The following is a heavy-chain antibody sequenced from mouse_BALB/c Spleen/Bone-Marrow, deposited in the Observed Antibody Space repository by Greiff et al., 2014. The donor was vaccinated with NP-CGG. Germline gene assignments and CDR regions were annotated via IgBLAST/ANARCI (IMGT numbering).Heavy chain of an antibody. J-gene: IGHJ2*01. CDR1: GFNIKDTY. D-gene: IGHD1-1*01. CDR2: IDPANGNT. Sequence: VQLQKPGAELVKPGASVKLSCTASGFNIKDTYMHWVKQRPEQGLEWIGRIDPANGNTKYDPKFQGKATITADTSSNTAYLQLSSLTSEDTAVHYCARYYYGSSYFDYWGQGTTLTVSS. V-gene: IGHV14-3*02. CDR3: ARYYYGSSYFDY.